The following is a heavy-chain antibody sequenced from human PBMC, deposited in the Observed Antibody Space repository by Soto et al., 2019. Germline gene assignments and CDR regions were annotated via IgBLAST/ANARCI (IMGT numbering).Heavy chain of an antibody. CDR1: GLTFTRYW. Sequence: GWSLTLPSAASGLTFTRYWMSCVRQAAGRSLVWVANIMADEREKDYVDSVKGRFTISRDNARKSLYLQINNLRAEDTAKYYCARIKPAGDDYFEYWGLGTLVTVSS. CDR2: IMADEREK. D-gene: IGHD2-21*01. CDR3: ARIKPAGDDYFEY. V-gene: IGHV3-7*01. J-gene: IGHJ4*02.